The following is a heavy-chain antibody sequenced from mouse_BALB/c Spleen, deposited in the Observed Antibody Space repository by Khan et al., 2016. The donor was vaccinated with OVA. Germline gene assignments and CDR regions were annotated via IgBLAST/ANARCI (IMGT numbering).Heavy chain of an antibody. Sequence: EVQLQESGPGLVKPSQSLSLTCSVTGYSITSGYYWNWIRQFPGNKLEWMGYISYDGSNNYNPSLKNRISSTRDTSKNQFFLKMNSVTNEDTATYSCARLGHFYYCTSYDAMDYLGQGTSVTVSS. CDR3: ARLGHFYYCTSYDAMDY. CDR2: ISYDGSN. CDR1: GYSITSGYY. V-gene: IGHV3-6*02. D-gene: IGHD1-1*01. J-gene: IGHJ4*01.